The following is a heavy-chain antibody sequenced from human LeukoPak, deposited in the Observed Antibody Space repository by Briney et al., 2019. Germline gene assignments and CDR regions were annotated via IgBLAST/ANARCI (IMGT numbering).Heavy chain of an antibody. CDR1: GFTFSSYG. Sequence: GGSLRLSCAASGFTFSSYGMHWVRQAPGKGLEWVAFIRYDGSNKYYADSVKSRFTISRDNSKNTLYLQMHSLRAEDTAVYYCAKAFEYSSSSGQGYFDYWGQGTLVTVSS. CDR2: IRYDGSNK. D-gene: IGHD6-6*01. V-gene: IGHV3-30*02. CDR3: AKAFEYSSSSGQGYFDY. J-gene: IGHJ4*02.